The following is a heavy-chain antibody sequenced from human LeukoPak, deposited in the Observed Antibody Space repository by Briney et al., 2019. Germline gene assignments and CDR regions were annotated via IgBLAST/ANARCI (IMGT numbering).Heavy chain of an antibody. CDR3: ARHFNSPGNYYYYYYMDV. D-gene: IGHD3-3*02. CDR1: GGSFSGYY. V-gene: IGHV4-34*01. J-gene: IGHJ6*03. Sequence: SETLSLTCAVYGGSFSGYYWNWIRQPPGKGLEWIGEINHSGSTNYNPSLKNRVTISVDTSKNQFSLKLSSVTAADTAVYYCARHFNSPGNYYYYYYMDVWGKGTTVTVSS. CDR2: INHSGST.